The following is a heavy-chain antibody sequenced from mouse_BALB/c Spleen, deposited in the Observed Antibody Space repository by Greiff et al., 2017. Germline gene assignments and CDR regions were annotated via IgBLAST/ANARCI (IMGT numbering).Heavy chain of an antibody. CDR2: ISYSGST. V-gene: IGHV3-8*02. Sequence: VQLQQSGPSLVKPSQTLSLTCSVTGDSITSGYWNWIRKFPGNKLEYMGYISYSGSTYYNPSLKSRISITRDTSKNQYYLQLNSVTTEDTATYYCARTVVATDYFDYWGQGTTLTVSS. D-gene: IGHD1-1*01. J-gene: IGHJ2*01. CDR1: GDSITSGY. CDR3: ARTVVATDYFDY.